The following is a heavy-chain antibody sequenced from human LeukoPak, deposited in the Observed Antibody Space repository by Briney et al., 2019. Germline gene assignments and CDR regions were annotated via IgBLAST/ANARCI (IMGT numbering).Heavy chain of an antibody. J-gene: IGHJ4*02. V-gene: IGHV3-33*08. CDR1: GFIFSNAW. CDR3: ARSLRDSSGYYFDY. Sequence: GGSLRLSCAASGFIFSNAWMSWVRQAPGKGLDWVAVIWYDGSTKYYADSVKGRFTISRDNSKNTLYLQMNSLRAEDTAVYYCARSLRDSSGYYFDYWGQGTLVTVSS. CDR2: IWYDGSTK. D-gene: IGHD3-22*01.